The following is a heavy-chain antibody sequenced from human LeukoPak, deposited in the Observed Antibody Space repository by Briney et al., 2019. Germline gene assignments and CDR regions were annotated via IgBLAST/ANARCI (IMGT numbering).Heavy chain of an antibody. CDR2: IYYSGST. CDR1: GGSISSSSYY. CDR3: ARQRYGLWDY. J-gene: IGHJ4*02. Sequence: SETLSLTCTVSGGSISSSSYYWGWIRQPPGKGLEWIGSIYYSGSTYYNPSLKSRVTISVDTSKNQFSLKLSSVTAADTAVYYCARQRYGLWDYWGQGTLVTVSS. D-gene: IGHD2-8*01. V-gene: IGHV4-39*07.